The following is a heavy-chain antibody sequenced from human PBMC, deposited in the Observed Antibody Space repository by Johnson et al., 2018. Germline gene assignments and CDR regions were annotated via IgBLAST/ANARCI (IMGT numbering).Heavy chain of an antibody. CDR3: ARGGYYDSSGYYGVAFDI. D-gene: IGHD3-22*01. CDR1: GFTFSSYA. CDR2: ISYDGSNK. V-gene: IGHV3-30-3*01. J-gene: IGHJ3*02. Sequence: QVQLVESGGGVVQPGRSLRLSCAASGFTFSSYAMHWVRQAPGKGLEWVAVISYDGSNKYYADSVKGRFTISRDNSKNTLYLQMNSLRAEDTAVYYCARGGYYDSSGYYGVAFDIWCQGTMVTVSS.